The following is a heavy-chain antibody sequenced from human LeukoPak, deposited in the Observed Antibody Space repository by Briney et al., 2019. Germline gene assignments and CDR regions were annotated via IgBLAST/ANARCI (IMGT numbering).Heavy chain of an antibody. Sequence: GGSLRLSCVASGFTFSSYAMSWVRQAPARGLEWVAGLRGDSSTFYADSVKGRFTLSRDESRNTVYLQLTYLRVGDTAVYYCAKASWVSSADAVLWGQGTPVTVSS. J-gene: IGHJ4*02. CDR2: LRGDSST. V-gene: IGHV3-23*03. D-gene: IGHD3-16*01. CDR3: AKASWVSSADAVL. CDR1: GFTFSSYA.